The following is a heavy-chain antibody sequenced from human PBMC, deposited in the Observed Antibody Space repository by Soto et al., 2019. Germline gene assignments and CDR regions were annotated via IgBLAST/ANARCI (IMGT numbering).Heavy chain of an antibody. D-gene: IGHD3-3*01. CDR2: IIPIFGTA. V-gene: IGHV1-69*01. CDR3: ARARSGVGYDFWSGSRKYNWFDP. J-gene: IGHJ5*02. CDR1: GGTFSSYE. Sequence: KVSCKPSGGTFSSYEISWVRQAPGQGHEWMGGIIPIFGTANYAQKFQGRVTITADESTSTAYMELSSLRSEDTAVYYCARARSGVGYDFWSGSRKYNWFDPWGQGTLVTVSS.